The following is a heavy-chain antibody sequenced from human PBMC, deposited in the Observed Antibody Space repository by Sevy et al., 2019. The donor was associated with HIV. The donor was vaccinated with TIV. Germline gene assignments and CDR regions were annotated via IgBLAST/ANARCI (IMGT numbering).Heavy chain of an antibody. J-gene: IGHJ4*02. CDR3: AKVSGKAVINHFDY. D-gene: IGHD2-21*01. CDR2: ISRNSGSI. Sequence: GGSLRLSCAASGFTFDDYAMHWMRQAPGKGLEWVSGISRNSGSIGYADSVKGRFTISRDNAKNSLYLQMNSLRAEDTALYYCAKVSGKAVINHFDYWGQGTLVTVSS. V-gene: IGHV3-9*01. CDR1: GFTFDDYA.